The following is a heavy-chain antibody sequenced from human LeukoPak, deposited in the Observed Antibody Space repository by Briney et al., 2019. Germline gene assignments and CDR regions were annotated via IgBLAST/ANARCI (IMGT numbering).Heavy chain of an antibody. CDR3: ARVALLAAANNWFDP. V-gene: IGHV1-18*01. CDR1: GYTFSIYG. CDR2: ISTYNGNT. D-gene: IGHD6-13*01. J-gene: IGHJ5*02. Sequence: ASVKVSCKASGYTFSIYGITWVRQAPGQGLEWMGWISTYNGNTNYAQKLQGRVTMTTDTSTSTAYMELRSLRSDDTAIYYCARVALLAAANNWFDPWGQGTLVTVSS.